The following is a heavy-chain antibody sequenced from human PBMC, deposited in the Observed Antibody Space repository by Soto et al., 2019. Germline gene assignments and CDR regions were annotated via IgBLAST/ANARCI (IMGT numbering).Heavy chain of an antibody. J-gene: IGHJ4*02. Sequence: EVQLLESGGGLVQPGGSLRLSCVGSGIEFSNYAMSWVRQAPGKGLEWVSIVSASGRSRYHADSVKGRFTISRDNSKNTLYLQMNSLRADDTAVYYCAKDQASGQGSFDSWGQGTLVTVSS. V-gene: IGHV3-23*01. CDR2: VSASGRSR. CDR1: GIEFSNYA. CDR3: AKDQASGQGSFDS.